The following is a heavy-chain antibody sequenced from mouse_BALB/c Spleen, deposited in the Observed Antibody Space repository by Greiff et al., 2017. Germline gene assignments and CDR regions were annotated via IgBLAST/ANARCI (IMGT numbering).Heavy chain of an antibody. CDR1: GFTFSSFG. D-gene: IGHD1-1*01. J-gene: IGHJ1*01. Sequence: EVQLVESGGGLVQPGGSRKLSCAASGFTFSSFGMHWVRQAPDKGLEWVAYISSGSSTIYYADTVKGRFTISRDNPKNTLFLQMTSLRSEDTAMYYCARSPSYYGSSPFYWYFDVWGAGTTVTVSS. CDR2: ISSGSSTI. CDR3: ARSPSYYGSSPFYWYFDV. V-gene: IGHV5-17*02.